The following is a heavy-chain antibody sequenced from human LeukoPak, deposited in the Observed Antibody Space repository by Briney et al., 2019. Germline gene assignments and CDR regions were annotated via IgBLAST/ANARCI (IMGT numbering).Heavy chain of an antibody. CDR1: GFTLSSYW. V-gene: IGHV3-7*01. J-gene: IGHJ4*02. CDR2: IKYEGSEK. CDR3: ARDIAPAGLFFDY. Sequence: GGSLRLSCAASGFTLSSYWMSWVRQAPGKGVEWVANIKYEGSEKDYVDSVKGRFTISRDNAKNSLYLQMNSRRAEDTAVYYCARDIAPAGLFFDYWGQGTLVTVSS. D-gene: IGHD6-13*01.